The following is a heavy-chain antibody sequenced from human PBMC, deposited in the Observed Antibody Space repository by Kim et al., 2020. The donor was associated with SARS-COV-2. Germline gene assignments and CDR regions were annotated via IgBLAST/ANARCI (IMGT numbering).Heavy chain of an antibody. V-gene: IGHV3-30-3*01. J-gene: IGHJ4*02. CDR2: ISYDGSNK. CDR1: GFTFSSYA. CDR3: ARDLGPHSSSWYYFDY. Sequence: GGSLRLSCAASGFTFSSYAMHWVRQAPGKGLEWVAVISYDGSNKYYADSVKGRFTISRDNSKNTLYLQMNSLRAEDTAVYYCARDLGPHSSSWYYFDYWGQGTLVTVSS. D-gene: IGHD6-13*01.